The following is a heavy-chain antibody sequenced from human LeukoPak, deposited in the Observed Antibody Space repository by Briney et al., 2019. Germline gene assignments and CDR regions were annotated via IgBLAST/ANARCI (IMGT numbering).Heavy chain of an antibody. J-gene: IGHJ4*02. CDR2: IYNSGNN. Sequence: KPSETLSLTCTVSGGSISSDYWQWIRQPPGEGLEWVGYIYNSGNNHYNSSLKSRVTISIDTSKNQFSLKLASVTAADTAVYYCATRGYWGQGTLVAVSS. CDR1: GGSISSDY. D-gene: IGHD3-10*01. V-gene: IGHV4-59*08. CDR3: ATRGY.